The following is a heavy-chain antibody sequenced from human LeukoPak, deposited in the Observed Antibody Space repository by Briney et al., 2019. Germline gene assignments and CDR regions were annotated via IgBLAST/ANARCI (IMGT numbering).Heavy chain of an antibody. V-gene: IGHV4-4*07. CDR3: ASGGHRYGTSFDD. CDR2: ITASGHT. D-gene: IGHD5-18*01. J-gene: IGHJ4*02. Sequence: SETLSFTCSVSGGSIDPYYWSWIRQPAGKGLEWIGRITASGHTDYNPSLQSRVTISVETSNSPFSLQLTSVTAADTAMYYFASGGHRYGTSFDDWSQGTLVTVSS. CDR1: GGSIDPYY.